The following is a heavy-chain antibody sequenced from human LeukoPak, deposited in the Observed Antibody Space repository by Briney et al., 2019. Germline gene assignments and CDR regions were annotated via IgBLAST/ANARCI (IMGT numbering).Heavy chain of an antibody. CDR1: GFTFSSYT. Sequence: GGSLRLSCAASGFTFSSYTMNWVRQAPGKGLEWVSSISSSSTYTHYADSVNGRLTISRDNAKNTLYLQMNSLRAEDTAVYYCARELAVGGTWFDPWGQGTLVTVSS. V-gene: IGHV3-21*01. CDR2: ISSSSTYT. D-gene: IGHD6-19*01. CDR3: ARELAVGGTWFDP. J-gene: IGHJ5*02.